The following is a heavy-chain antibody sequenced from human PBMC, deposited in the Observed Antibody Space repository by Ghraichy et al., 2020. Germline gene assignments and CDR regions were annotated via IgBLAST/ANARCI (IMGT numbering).Heavy chain of an antibody. CDR1: GISLSTSGMC. CDR2: IDWDDEK. D-gene: IGHD1-26*01. CDR3: SRSIVGATTGFDY. Sequence: PTLVKPTQTLTLTCTFSGISLSTSGMCVSWIRQPPRKALEWLALIDWDDEKYYSTSLKTRLTISKDTSKNQVVLTTTNMDPVDTATYYCSRSIVGATTGFDYWGQGTLVTVSS. J-gene: IGHJ4*02. V-gene: IGHV2-70*01.